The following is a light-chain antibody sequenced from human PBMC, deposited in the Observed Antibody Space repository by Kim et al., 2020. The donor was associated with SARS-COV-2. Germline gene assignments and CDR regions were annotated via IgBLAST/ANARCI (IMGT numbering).Light chain of an antibody. CDR1: SSNLGTTNE. J-gene: IGLJ1*01. V-gene: IGLV1-40*01. Sequence: QSALTQPPSVSGAPGQRVSISCTWCSSNLGTTNEIDWYQQFPGTAPKVFIFGNTNRASGVPARFSGAKSGTSASLIITGLQAEDEADYYCQSYDRTLSADVFGAGTKVTVL. CDR2: GNT. CDR3: QSYDRTLSADV.